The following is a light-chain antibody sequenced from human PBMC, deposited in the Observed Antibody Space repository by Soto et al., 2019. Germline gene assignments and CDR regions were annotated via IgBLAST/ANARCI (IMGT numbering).Light chain of an antibody. CDR2: GST. CDR1: QSVSSNY. J-gene: IGKJ1*01. CDR3: QQHGSSPPWT. Sequence: EIVLTQSPGTLSLSPGERATLSCRASQSVSSNYLAWYQQKPGQAPRRLIDGSTSRATGIPDTFSGSGPGTDVTLTISRLVPDDFAVYYCQQHGSSPPWTFGQGTKVEIK. V-gene: IGKV3-20*01.